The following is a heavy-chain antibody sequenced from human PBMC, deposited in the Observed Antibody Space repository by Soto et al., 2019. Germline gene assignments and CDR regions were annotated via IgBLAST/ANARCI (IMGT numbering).Heavy chain of an antibody. J-gene: IGHJ6*02. Sequence: QVQLQESGPGLVKPSQTLSLTCTVSGGSISSGGYYWSWIRQHPGKGLEWIGYIYYSGSTYYNPSLKSRVXXSVDTSKNQLSLKLSSVTAADTAVYYRARVCGGDCHHGMDVWGQGTTVTVSS. V-gene: IGHV4-31*03. CDR2: IYYSGST. CDR3: ARVCGGDCHHGMDV. D-gene: IGHD2-21*02. CDR1: GGSISSGGYY.